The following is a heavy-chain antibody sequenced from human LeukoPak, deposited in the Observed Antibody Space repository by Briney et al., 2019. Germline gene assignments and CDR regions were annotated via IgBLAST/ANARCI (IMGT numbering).Heavy chain of an antibody. J-gene: IGHJ4*02. CDR2: IYSGGST. CDR3: ARDRSSGEGTYFDY. V-gene: IGHV3-53*01. Sequence: HPGGSLRLSCAASGFTFSSYAMSWVRQAPGKGLEWVSVIYSGGSTYYADSVKGRFTISSDNSKNTLYLQMNSLRAEDTAVYYCARDRSSGEGTYFDYWGQGTLVTVSS. CDR1: GFTFSSYA. D-gene: IGHD3-22*01.